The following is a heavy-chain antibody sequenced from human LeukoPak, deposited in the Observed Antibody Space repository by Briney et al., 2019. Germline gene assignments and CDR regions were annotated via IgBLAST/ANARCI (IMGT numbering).Heavy chain of an antibody. CDR2: ISNSDTTT. CDR1: GFTFNVYS. Sequence: GGSLRLSCAASGFTFNVYSMNWVRQAPGKGLEWVSYISNSDTTTYYADSVRGRFTISRDNGKNSLYLQMNSLGAEDTAVYHCVRDSGYCSGGSCFTYWYFDLWGRGTLVTVSS. D-gene: IGHD2-15*01. J-gene: IGHJ2*01. V-gene: IGHV3-48*01. CDR3: VRDSGYCSGGSCFTYWYFDL.